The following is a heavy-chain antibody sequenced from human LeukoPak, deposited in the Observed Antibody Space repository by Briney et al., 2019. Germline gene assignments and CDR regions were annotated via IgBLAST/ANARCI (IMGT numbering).Heavy chain of an antibody. CDR1: GYTFTSYG. Sequence: GDSVRVSCKASGYTFTSYGISWVRQAPGQGLEWMGWISAYNGNTNYAQKLQGRVTMTTDTSTSTAYMELRSLRSDDTAVYYCARDRRYCSSTSCYSLGLGYWGQGTLVTVSS. CDR2: ISAYNGNT. CDR3: ARDRRYCSSTSCYSLGLGY. J-gene: IGHJ4*02. D-gene: IGHD2-2*01. V-gene: IGHV1-18*01.